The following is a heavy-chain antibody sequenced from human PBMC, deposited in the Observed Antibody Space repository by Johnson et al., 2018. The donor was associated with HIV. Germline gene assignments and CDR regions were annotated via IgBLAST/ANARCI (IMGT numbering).Heavy chain of an antibody. J-gene: IGHJ3*02. D-gene: IGHD1-26*01. V-gene: IGHV3-66*02. CDR3: ARDLMVGPTRTGSFDI. CDR1: GFTVSNNY. CDR2: IYASGDT. Sequence: EMQLVESGGDLVQPGGSLRLSCAASGFTVSNNYVSWVRQAPGKGLEWVSVIYASGDTYHAASVKGRFTISRDNSKNTVYLQMSSLRVEDTAIYHCARDLMVGPTRTGSFDIWGQGTMVTVSS.